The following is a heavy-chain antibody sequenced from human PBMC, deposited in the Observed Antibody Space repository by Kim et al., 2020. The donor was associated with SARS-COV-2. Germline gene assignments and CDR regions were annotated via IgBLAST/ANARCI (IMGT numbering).Heavy chain of an antibody. CDR3: VGCEGVRGGQQLVYYYYYRMDV. CDR1: GGSISSSSYY. CDR2: IYYSGST. J-gene: IGHJ6*02. D-gene: IGHD6-13*01. Sequence: SETLSLTCTVSGGSISSSSYYWGWIRQPPGKGLEWIGSIYYSGSTYYNPSLKSRVTISVDTSKNQFSLKLSSVTAADTAVYYCVGCEGVRGGQQLVYYYYYRMDVWGQGTTVTVSS. V-gene: IGHV4-39*01.